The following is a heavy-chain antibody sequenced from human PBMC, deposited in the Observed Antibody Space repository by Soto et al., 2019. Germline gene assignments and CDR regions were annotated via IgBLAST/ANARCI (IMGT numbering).Heavy chain of an antibody. J-gene: IGHJ5*02. CDR1: ADTFNSYS. CDR3: ARSLEGTTVTNRCDP. D-gene: IGHD4-17*01. V-gene: IGHV1-69*01. Sequence: QVQLVQSGAEVKKPGSSVKVSCKASADTFNSYSLSWLRQAPGQRLEWMGGITPVFGTADYAQSFEDRLTITADDSTSTVDMELSSLRADDTAVYYGARSLEGTTVTNRCDPWGQGALVTVAS. CDR2: ITPVFGTA.